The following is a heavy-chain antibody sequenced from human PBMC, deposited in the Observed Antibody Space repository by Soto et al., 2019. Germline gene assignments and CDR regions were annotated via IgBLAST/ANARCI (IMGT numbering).Heavy chain of an antibody. Sequence: QVQLVQSGAEVKKPGASVKVSCKASGYTFINYYMHWVRQAPGQGLEWMGIINPNGGSTTYAQKFQGRVTLSRDRSTNAVNVELSSVRSEDTAVYYCAREKWLVRRNDPFDIWGQGTMVTVSS. J-gene: IGHJ3*02. D-gene: IGHD6-19*01. CDR1: GYTFINYY. V-gene: IGHV1-46*01. CDR3: AREKWLVRRNDPFDI. CDR2: INPNGGST.